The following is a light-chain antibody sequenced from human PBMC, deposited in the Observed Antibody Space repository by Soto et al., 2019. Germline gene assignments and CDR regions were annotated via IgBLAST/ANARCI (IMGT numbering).Light chain of an antibody. J-gene: IGKJ2*01. V-gene: IGKV3-15*01. CDR2: DTS. CDR1: QGIGDT. Sequence: EVVMTQSPATLSVSPGEGVTLSCRASQGIGDTLAWYQHKPGQTPRLLIYDTSTRATGVPARFSGSRSGPEFTHTINSLQSEDFATYYCLQDYRYPRTFGQGTKLEIK. CDR3: LQDYRYPRT.